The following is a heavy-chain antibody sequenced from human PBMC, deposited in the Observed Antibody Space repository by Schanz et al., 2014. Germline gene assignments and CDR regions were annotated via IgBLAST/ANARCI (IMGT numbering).Heavy chain of an antibody. J-gene: IGHJ5*02. V-gene: IGHV3-23*04. CDR3: ARPALWFGDNCFDP. CDR1: GFGFSSYS. CDR2: INTGVNT. D-gene: IGHD3-10*01. Sequence: EVQLVESGGGLIQPGGSLRLSCAASGFGFSSYSMNWVRQAPGMGLEWVSAINTGVNTYYADSVRGRFTMSRDNSKNTLYLQMNSLRAEDTAVYYCARPALWFGDNCFDPWGQGTLVTVSS.